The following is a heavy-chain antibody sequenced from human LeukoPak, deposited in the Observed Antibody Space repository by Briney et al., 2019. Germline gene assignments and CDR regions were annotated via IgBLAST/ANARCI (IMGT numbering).Heavy chain of an antibody. D-gene: IGHD3-22*01. CDR2: INPNSGGT. V-gene: IGHV1-2*02. Sequence: ASVKVSCKASGYTFTSYYMHWVRQAPGQGLEWMGWINPNSGGTNYAQKFQGRVTMNRDTSISTAYMELSRLRSDDTAVYYCARDIYDSSGSPDYWGQGTLVTVSS. CDR1: GYTFTSYY. J-gene: IGHJ4*02. CDR3: ARDIYDSSGSPDY.